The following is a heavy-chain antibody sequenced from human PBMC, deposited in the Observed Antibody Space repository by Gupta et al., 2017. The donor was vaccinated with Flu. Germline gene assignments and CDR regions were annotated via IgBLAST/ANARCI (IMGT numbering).Heavy chain of an antibody. D-gene: IGHD6-6*01. CDR1: SYA. CDR2: IIPIFGTA. CDR3: ARYGIAARPGSSDY. J-gene: IGHJ4*02. V-gene: IGHV1-69*06. Sequence: SYAISWVRQAPGQGLEWMGGIIPIFGTANYAQKVQGRVTITADKSTSTAYMELSSLRSADTAVYYCARYGIAARPGSSDYWGQGTLVTVSS.